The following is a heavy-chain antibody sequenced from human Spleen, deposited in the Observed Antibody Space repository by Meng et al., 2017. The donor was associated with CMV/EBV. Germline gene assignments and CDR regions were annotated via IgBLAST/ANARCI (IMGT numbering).Heavy chain of an antibody. CDR1: GFTFSSYA. V-gene: IGHV3-23*01. J-gene: IGHJ4*02. D-gene: IGHD1-20*01. CDR3: ASNWNDAVGSIY. CDR2: ISGSGGST. Sequence: EVQLLESGGGLVQPGGSLRLSCAASGFTFSSYAMSWVRQAPGKGLEWVSAISGSGGSTYYADSVKGRFTISRDNSKNTLYLQMNSLRAEDTAVYYCASNWNDAVGSIYWGQGTLVTVSS.